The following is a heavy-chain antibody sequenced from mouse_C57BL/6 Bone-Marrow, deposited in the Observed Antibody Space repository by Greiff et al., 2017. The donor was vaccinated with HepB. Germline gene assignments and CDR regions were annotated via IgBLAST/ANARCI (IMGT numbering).Heavy chain of an antibody. V-gene: IGHV5-4*01. J-gene: IGHJ2*01. CDR1: GFTFSSYA. D-gene: IGHD6-1*01. CDR2: ISDGGSYT. Sequence: EVKVVESGGGLVKPGGSLKLSCAASGFTFSSYAMSWVRQTPEKRLEWVATISDGGSYTYYPDNVKGRFTISRDNAKNNLYLQMSHLKSDDTAMYYCARDRPLRGYFDYWGQGTTLTVSS. CDR3: ARDRPLRGYFDY.